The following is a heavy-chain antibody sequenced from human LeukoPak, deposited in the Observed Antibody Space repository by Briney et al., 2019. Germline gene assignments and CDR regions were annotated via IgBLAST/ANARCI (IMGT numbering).Heavy chain of an antibody. Sequence: GGSLRLACAASGFTFSSYGMHWVRQAPGKGLEWLAVIWYDGSNKYYADSVKGRFTISRDNSKNTLYLQMNSLRAEDTAVYYRAKDLAAMGHDWGQGTLVTVSS. CDR1: GFTFSSYG. V-gene: IGHV3-33*06. J-gene: IGHJ4*02. CDR2: IWYDGSNK. CDR3: AKDLAAMGHD. D-gene: IGHD5-18*01.